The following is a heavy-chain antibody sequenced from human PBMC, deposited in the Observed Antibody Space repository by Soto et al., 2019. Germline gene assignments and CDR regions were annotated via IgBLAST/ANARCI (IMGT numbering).Heavy chain of an antibody. J-gene: IGHJ2*01. CDR2: ISGSGGST. CDR3: AKTPSFYDFWSFYFQAEDGIRDL. Sequence: GKGLEGVTAISGSGGSTYYADSVVGRFTISTDNAKNTLYLQMNSLRAEDTAVYYCAKTPSFYDFWSFYFQAEDGIRDL. V-gene: IGHV3-23*01. D-gene: IGHD3-3*01.